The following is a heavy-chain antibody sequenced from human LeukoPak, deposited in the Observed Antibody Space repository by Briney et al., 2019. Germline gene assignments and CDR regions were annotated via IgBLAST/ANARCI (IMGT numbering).Heavy chain of an antibody. CDR1: EFAFSTYN. J-gene: IGHJ4*02. Sequence: PGGSLRLSCAASEFAFSTYNMNWVRQAPGKGLEWVSYISTGSSTTYYADSVKGRFTISRDNSKNTLYLQMNSLRTEDTAVYYCAKGSTTMAFDYWGQGTLVTVSS. CDR2: ISTGSSTT. D-gene: IGHD5-18*01. V-gene: IGHV3-48*01. CDR3: AKGSTTMAFDY.